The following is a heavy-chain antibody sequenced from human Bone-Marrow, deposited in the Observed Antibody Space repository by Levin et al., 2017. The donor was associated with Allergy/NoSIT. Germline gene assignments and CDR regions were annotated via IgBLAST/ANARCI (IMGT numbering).Heavy chain of an antibody. CDR3: ARGLSGGWYENWFDP. CDR2: IYPGDSDT. CDR1: GFSFTTYW. D-gene: IGHD6-19*01. Sequence: LGESLKISCKGSGFSFTTYWIGWVRQMPGKGLEWMGIIYPGDSDTRYSPSFQGQVTISADKSISTAYLQWSSLKASDTAMYYCARGLSGGWYENWFDPWGQGTLVNVSS. V-gene: IGHV5-51*01. J-gene: IGHJ5*02.